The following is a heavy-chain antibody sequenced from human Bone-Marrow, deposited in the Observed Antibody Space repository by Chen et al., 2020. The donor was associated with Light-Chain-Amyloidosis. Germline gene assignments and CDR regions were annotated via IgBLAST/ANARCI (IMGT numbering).Heavy chain of an antibody. CDR2: IIPIFGTA. D-gene: IGHD4-17*01. CDR1: GDTFSSYA. J-gene: IGHJ4*02. V-gene: IGHV1-69*01. Sequence: QVQLVQSGAEVKKPGSSVKVSCKASGDTFSSYAISWVRQAPGQGLEWMGGIIPIFGTANYAQKFQGRVTITADESTSTAYMELSSLRSEDTAVYYCARVQSTVTTFFAAPPDYWGQGTLVTVSS. CDR3: ARVQSTVTTFFAAPPDY.